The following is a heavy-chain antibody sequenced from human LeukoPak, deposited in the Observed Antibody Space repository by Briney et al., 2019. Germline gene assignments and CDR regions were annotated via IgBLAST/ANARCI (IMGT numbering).Heavy chain of an antibody. D-gene: IGHD2-2*01. CDR3: ARASPVPAAPWKHEVAYMDV. CDR1: GGSISSYY. J-gene: IGHJ6*03. V-gene: IGHV4-59*01. CDR2: IYYSGST. Sequence: WETLSLTRTVSGGSISSYYWSWIRQPPGKGLEWIGYIYYSGSTNYNPSLKSRVTISVDTSKNQFSLKLSSVTAADTAVYYCARASPVPAAPWKHEVAYMDVWGKGTTVTVSS.